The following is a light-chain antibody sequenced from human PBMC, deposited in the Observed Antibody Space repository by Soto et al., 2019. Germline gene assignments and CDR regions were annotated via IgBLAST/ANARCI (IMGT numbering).Light chain of an antibody. Sequence: EVVLTQSPGTLSLSPGERATLSCRASQSVSNNYFAWYQQKPGQAPRLLIFGSSDRATGTPDRFSGSGSGTDFTLTISRLDSEDFAVYYCQPYGSSSPYTVGQGTKLEIK. J-gene: IGKJ2*01. CDR1: QSVSNNY. CDR2: GSS. V-gene: IGKV3-20*01. CDR3: QPYGSSSPYT.